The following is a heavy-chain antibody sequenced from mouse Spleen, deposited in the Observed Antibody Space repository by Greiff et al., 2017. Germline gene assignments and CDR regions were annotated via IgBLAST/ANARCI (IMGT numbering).Heavy chain of an antibody. CDR1: GYTFSSYW. J-gene: IGHJ4*01. CDR2: ILPGSGST. V-gene: IGHV1-9*01. CDR3: ARRGVATRDYAMDY. Sequence: VQRVESGAELMKPGASVKISCKATGYTFSSYWIEWVKQRPGHGLEWIGEILPGSGSTNYNEKFKGKATFTADTSSNTAYMQLSSLTSEDSAVYYCARRGVATRDYAMDYWGQGTSVTVSS. D-gene: IGHD1-1*02.